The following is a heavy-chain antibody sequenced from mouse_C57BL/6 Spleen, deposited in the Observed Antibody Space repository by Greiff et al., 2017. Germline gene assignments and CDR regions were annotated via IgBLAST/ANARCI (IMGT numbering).Heavy chain of an antibody. J-gene: IGHJ1*03. CDR3: ARQDCGSSCWYFDV. Sequence: VQLQQSGPELVKPGASVKISCKASGYAFSSSWMNWVKQRPGKGLEWIGRIYPGDGDTNYNGKFKGKATLTADKSSSTAYMQLSSLTSEDSAVYFCARQDCGSSCWYFDVWGTGTTVTVSS. CDR1: GYAFSSSW. V-gene: IGHV1-82*01. D-gene: IGHD1-1*01. CDR2: IYPGDGDT.